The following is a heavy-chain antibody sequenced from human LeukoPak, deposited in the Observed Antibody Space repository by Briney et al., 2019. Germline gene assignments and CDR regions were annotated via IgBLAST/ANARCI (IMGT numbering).Heavy chain of an antibody. CDR2: ISGSGGST. J-gene: IGHJ6*02. CDR3: AKDVVVVPAATSGMDV. CDR1: GFTFSSYA. Sequence: PGRSLRLSCAASGFTFSSYAMSWVRQAPGKGLEWVSAISGSGGSTYYADSVKGRFTISRDNSKNTLYLQMNSLRAEDTAVYYCAKDVVVVPAATSGMDVWGQGTTVTVSS. D-gene: IGHD2-2*01. V-gene: IGHV3-23*01.